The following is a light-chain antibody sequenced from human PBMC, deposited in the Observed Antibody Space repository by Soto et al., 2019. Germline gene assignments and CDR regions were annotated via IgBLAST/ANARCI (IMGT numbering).Light chain of an antibody. J-gene: IGKJ1*01. Sequence: EIVMTQSPVTLSVSPGERATLSCRASQSVSSNLAWYQQKPGQAPSLLIYGAFTRATGIPARFSGTGSGTEFTLTISSLQSEDSAVYYCQQYRGWPRTFGQGTKVDIK. CDR2: GAF. CDR3: QQYRGWPRT. V-gene: IGKV3-15*01. CDR1: QSVSSN.